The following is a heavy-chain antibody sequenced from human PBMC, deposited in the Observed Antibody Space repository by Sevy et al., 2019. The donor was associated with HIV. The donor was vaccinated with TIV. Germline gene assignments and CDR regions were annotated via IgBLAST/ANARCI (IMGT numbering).Heavy chain of an antibody. D-gene: IGHD1-26*01. CDR3: ARDAEYSVDWYARFDP. J-gene: IGHJ5*02. Sequence: GGSLRLSCAASAFTFSTYAMHWVRQAPGKGLEWVAVISYDGSLKYYADSVKGRFTISGYDSKSSLYLQMNTLRAEDTAVYYGARDAEYSVDWYARFDPWGQGTLVTVSS. CDR1: AFTFSTYA. V-gene: IGHV3-30*03. CDR2: ISYDGSLK.